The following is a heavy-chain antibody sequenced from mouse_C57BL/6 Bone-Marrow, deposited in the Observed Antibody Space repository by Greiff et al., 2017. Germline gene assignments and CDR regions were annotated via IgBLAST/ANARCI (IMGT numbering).Heavy chain of an antibody. D-gene: IGHD2-1*01. CDR2: IHPNSGST. V-gene: IGHV1-64*01. CDR3: AIYYGNLAWFAY. J-gene: IGHJ3*01. CDR1: GYTFTSYW. Sequence: QVHVKQPGAELVKPGASVKLSCKASGYTFTSYWMHWVKQRPGQGLEWIGMIHPNSGSTNYNEKFKSKATLTVDKSSSTAYMQLSSLTSEDSAVYYCAIYYGNLAWFAYWGQGTRVTVSA.